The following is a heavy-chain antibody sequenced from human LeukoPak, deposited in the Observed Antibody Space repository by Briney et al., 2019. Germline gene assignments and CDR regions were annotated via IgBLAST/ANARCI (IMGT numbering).Heavy chain of an antibody. D-gene: IGHD3-16*02. J-gene: IGHJ4*02. CDR3: ARGSYVWGSYRHLAFDY. CDR2: IYYSGST. Sequence: PSETLSLTCTVSGGPISSHYWSWIRQPPGKGLEWIGYIYYSGSTNYNPSLKSRVTISVDTSKNQFSLKLSSVTAADTAVYYCARGSYVWGSYRHLAFDYWGQGTLVTVSS. CDR1: GGPISSHY. V-gene: IGHV4-59*11.